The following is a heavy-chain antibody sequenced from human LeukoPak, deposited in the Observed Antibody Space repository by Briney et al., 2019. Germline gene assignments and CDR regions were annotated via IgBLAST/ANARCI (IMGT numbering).Heavy chain of an antibody. CDR3: ARAARQGFTMIVVPFFYFDL. CDR2: INHSGST. V-gene: IGHV4-31*03. CDR1: GGSISSGASD. J-gene: IGHJ2*01. Sequence: PSETLSLTCTVSGGSISSGASDWGWIRQHPKRGLEWDGYINHSGSTYYNPSLGSRVTMSVDTSKNQSSLKLSSVTAADSAVYYCARAARQGFTMIVVPFFYFDLWGRGTLVTVSS. D-gene: IGHD3-22*01.